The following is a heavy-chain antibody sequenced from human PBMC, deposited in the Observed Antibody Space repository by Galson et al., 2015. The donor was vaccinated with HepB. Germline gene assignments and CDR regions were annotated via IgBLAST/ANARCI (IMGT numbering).Heavy chain of an antibody. CDR1: GFTFSSYG. CDR2: ISYDGNDQ. Sequence: SLRLSCAASGFTFSSYGMHWVRQAPGKGLEWVALISYDGNDQYYADSVRGRFTISRDNSKNTLYLQMNSLRAEETAVYYCANSFYYDLLTGRVGHYYYYGMDVWGQGTTVTVSS. CDR3: ANSFYYDLLTGRVGHYYYYGMDV. D-gene: IGHD3-9*01. V-gene: IGHV3-30*18. J-gene: IGHJ6*02.